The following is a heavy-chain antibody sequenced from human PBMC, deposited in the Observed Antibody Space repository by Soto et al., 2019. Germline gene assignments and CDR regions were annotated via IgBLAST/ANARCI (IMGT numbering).Heavy chain of an antibody. Sequence: SVKGSCKASGGTCSSYTISWVRQAPGQGLEWMGRIIPILGIANYAQKFQGRVTITADKSTSTAYMELSSLRSEDTAVYYCARGKKGDYDNLTGYYGPFFXYWGQGTLVXVSS. J-gene: IGHJ4*02. D-gene: IGHD3-9*01. V-gene: IGHV1-69*02. CDR3: ARGKKGDYDNLTGYYGPFFXY. CDR2: IIPILGIA. CDR1: GGTCSSYT.